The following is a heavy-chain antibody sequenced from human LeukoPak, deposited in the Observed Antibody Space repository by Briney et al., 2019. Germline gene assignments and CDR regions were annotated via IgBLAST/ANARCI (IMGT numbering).Heavy chain of an antibody. V-gene: IGHV3-23*01. D-gene: IGHD3-10*01. Sequence: GGSLRLSCVASGFTFSSHAMNWVRQAPGKGLEWVSGIIPSGHTTYYADSVRGRFTISRDNSRNTVYLQMNSLRAEDTAVYYCAKALGPAMVRGVMDYWGQGTLVTVSS. CDR2: IIPSGHTT. J-gene: IGHJ4*02. CDR1: GFTFSSHA. CDR3: AKALGPAMVRGVMDY.